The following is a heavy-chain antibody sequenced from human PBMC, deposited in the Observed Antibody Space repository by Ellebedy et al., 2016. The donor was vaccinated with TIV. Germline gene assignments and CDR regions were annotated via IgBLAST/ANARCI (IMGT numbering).Heavy chain of an antibody. CDR3: ARGSCPYSSGCGGMDV. J-gene: IGHJ6*02. Sequence: ASVKVSXKASGYTFTSYGISWVRQAPGQGLEWMGWISAYNGNTNYAQKLQGRVTMTTDTSTSTAYMELRSLRSDDTAVYYCARGSCPYSSGCGGMDVWGQGTTVTVSS. CDR2: ISAYNGNT. D-gene: IGHD6-19*01. CDR1: GYTFTSYG. V-gene: IGHV1-18*01.